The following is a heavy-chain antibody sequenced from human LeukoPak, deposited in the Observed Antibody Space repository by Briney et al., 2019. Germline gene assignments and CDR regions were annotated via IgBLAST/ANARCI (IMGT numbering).Heavy chain of an antibody. V-gene: IGHV3-30*02. D-gene: IGHD2-8*01. J-gene: IGHJ4*02. CDR3: AKEPPSMYAQIDY. Sequence: GGSLRLSCAASGFTFSSYGMHWVRQAPGKGLEWVAFIRYDGSNKYYADSVKGRFTISRDNSRNTLYLQMNSLRAEDTAVYYCAKEPPSMYAQIDYWGQGTLVTVSS. CDR2: IRYDGSNK. CDR1: GFTFSSYG.